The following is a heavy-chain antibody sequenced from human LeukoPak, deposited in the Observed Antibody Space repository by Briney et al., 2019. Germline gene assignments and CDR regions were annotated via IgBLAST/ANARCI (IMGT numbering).Heavy chain of an antibody. CDR3: ARPQPYYGSGSSTAETFDY. CDR1: GGSISSSSYY. V-gene: IGHV4-39*01. D-gene: IGHD3-10*01. CDR2: IYYSGST. J-gene: IGHJ4*02. Sequence: SETLSLTCTVSGGSISSSSYYWGWIRQPPGKGLEWIGSIYYSGSTYYNPSLKSRVTISVDTSKNQFSLKLSSVTAADTAVYYCARPQPYYGSGSSTAETFDYWGQGTLVTVSS.